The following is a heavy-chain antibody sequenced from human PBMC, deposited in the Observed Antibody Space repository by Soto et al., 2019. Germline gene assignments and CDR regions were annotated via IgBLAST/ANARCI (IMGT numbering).Heavy chain of an antibody. J-gene: IGHJ4*02. D-gene: IGHD3-22*01. CDR1: GGSISSGGYY. CDR2: IYYSGST. V-gene: IGHV4-31*03. CDR3: ARGSDSSGYYYVFHY. Sequence: SETLSLTCTVSGGSISSGGYYWSWIRQPPGKGLEWIGYIYYSGSTYYNPYLKSRVTISVDTSKNQFSLKLSSVTAAVTSVYYCARGSDSSGYYYVFHYWGQGTLVTVSS.